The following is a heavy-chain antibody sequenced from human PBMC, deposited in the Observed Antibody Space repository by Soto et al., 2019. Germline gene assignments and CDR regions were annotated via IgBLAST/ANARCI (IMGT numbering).Heavy chain of an antibody. CDR3: ARGIEGWYQGRYYYGMDV. Sequence: QVQLQESGPGLVKPSETLSLTCTVSGGSVSSGSYYWSWIRQPPGKGLEWIGYIYYSGSTNYNPFLKSRVPISVDTANNQFSLKLSSVTAADTAVYYCARGIEGWYQGRYYYGMDVWGQGTTVTVSS. V-gene: IGHV4-61*01. J-gene: IGHJ6*02. CDR2: IYYSGST. CDR1: GGSVSSGSYY. D-gene: IGHD6-19*01.